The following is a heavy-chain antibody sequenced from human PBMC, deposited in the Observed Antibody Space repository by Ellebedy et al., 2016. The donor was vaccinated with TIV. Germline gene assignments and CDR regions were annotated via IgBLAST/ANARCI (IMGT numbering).Heavy chain of an antibody. CDR2: MNPNSGNT. V-gene: IGHV1-8*01. CDR1: GYTFTSYD. Sequence: ASVKVSCKASGYTFTSYDINWVRQATGQGLEWMGWMNPNSGNTGYAQKFQGRVTMTRNTSISTAYMELRSLRSDDTAVYYCARDLYSSRPTTDYYYGMDVWGQGTTVTVSS. D-gene: IGHD6-13*01. CDR3: ARDLYSSRPTTDYYYGMDV. J-gene: IGHJ6*02.